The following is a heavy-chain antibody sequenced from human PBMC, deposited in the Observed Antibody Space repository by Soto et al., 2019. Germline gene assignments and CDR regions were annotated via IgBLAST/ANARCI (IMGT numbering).Heavy chain of an antibody. CDR1: GFTFSSYS. J-gene: IGHJ1*01. Sequence: GGSLRLSCAASGFTFSSYSMNWVRQAPGKGLEWVSSISSSSSYIYFADSVKGRFTISRDNAKNSLYLQMNSLRAEDTAVYYCARDRCSSTSCSFAFQHWGQGTLVTVSA. CDR3: ARDRCSSTSCSFAFQH. CDR2: ISSSSSYI. D-gene: IGHD2-2*01. V-gene: IGHV3-21*01.